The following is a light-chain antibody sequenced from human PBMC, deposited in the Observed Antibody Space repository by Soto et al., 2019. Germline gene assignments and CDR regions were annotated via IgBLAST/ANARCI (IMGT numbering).Light chain of an antibody. CDR2: AAS. CDR3: QQRSNWPSIT. J-gene: IGKJ5*01. Sequence: DIQMSQSPSSLSASVGDRVTITCRASQSISSYLNWYQQKPGKAPKLLIYAASSLQSGVPSRFSGSGSGTDFTLTINSLEPEDSAVYYCQQRSNWPSITFGQGTRLEI. CDR1: QSISSY. V-gene: IGKV1-39*01.